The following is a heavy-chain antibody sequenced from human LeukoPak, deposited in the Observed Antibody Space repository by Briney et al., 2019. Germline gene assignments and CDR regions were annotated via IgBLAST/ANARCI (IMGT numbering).Heavy chain of an antibody. V-gene: IGHV4-59*02. CDR2: IYYSGST. Sequence: GSLRLSCAASGFTVSSNYMSWIRQPPGKGLEWIGYIYYSGSTNYNPSLKSRVTISVDTSKNQFSLKLSSVTAADTAVYYCAGTYYYDSSGYYHYSLWGQGTLVTVSS. CDR1: GFTVSSNY. J-gene: IGHJ4*02. CDR3: AGTYYYDSSGYYHYSL. D-gene: IGHD3-22*01.